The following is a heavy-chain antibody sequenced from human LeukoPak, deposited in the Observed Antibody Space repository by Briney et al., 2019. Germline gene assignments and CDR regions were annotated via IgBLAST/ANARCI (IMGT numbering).Heavy chain of an antibody. Sequence: NWVRQPPGKGLEWIGEINHSGSTNCNPSLKSRVTISVDTSKNQFSLKLSSVTAADTAVYYCARGRRDGYYYYYYGMDVWGQGTTVTVSS. V-gene: IGHV4-34*01. J-gene: IGHJ6*02. CDR2: INHSGST. CDR3: ARGRRDGYYYYYYGMDV.